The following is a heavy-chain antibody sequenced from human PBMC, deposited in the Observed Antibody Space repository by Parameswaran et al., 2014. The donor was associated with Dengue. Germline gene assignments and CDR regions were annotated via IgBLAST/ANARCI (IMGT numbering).Heavy chain of an antibody. Sequence: WIRQSPSRGLEWLGRTYYRSKWYTDYAVSVKTRITINPDTSKNQLSLQLKSVTPEDTAVYYCARAEYRDWFDPWGQGTLVTVSS. CDR3: ARAEYRDWFDP. J-gene: IGHJ5*02. V-gene: IGHV6-1*01. CDR2: TYYRSKWYT. D-gene: IGHD2/OR15-2a*01.